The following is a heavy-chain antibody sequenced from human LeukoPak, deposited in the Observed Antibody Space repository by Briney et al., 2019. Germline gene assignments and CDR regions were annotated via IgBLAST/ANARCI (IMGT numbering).Heavy chain of an antibody. J-gene: IGHJ5*02. CDR1: GYTFTSYD. D-gene: IGHD3-22*01. CDR3: AREVGYYDSSGYSPKYNWFDP. V-gene: IGHV1-8*01. Sequence: ASVKVSCKASGYTFTSYDINWVRQATGQGLEWMGWMNPNSGNTGYAQKFQDRVTMTRNTSISTAYMELSSLRSEDTAVYYCAREVGYYDSSGYSPKYNWFDPWGQGTLVTVSS. CDR2: MNPNSGNT.